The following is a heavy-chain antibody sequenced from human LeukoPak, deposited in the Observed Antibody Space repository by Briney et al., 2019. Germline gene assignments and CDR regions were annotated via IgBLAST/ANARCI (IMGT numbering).Heavy chain of an antibody. CDR1: GGSITSYY. CDR3: ATHYDSSGYYLLPFDI. V-gene: IGHV4-59*01. CDR2: IYSTGST. J-gene: IGHJ3*02. D-gene: IGHD3-22*01. Sequence: SETLSLTCTVSGGSITSYYWSWIRQPPGKGLEWIGYIYSTGSTNYNPSLRSRVTISVDTSKNQFSLKLTSVTAADTAVYYCATHYDSSGYYLLPFDIWGQGTVVTVSS.